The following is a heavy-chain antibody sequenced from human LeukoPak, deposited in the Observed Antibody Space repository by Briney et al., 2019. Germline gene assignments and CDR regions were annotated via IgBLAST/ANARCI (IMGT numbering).Heavy chain of an antibody. V-gene: IGHV1-2*02. CDR1: GYTFTSYY. CDR2: INPNSGGT. J-gene: IGHJ4*02. D-gene: IGHD4-17*01. CDR3: ARATTVTPDTPDY. Sequence: ASVKVSCKASGYTFTSYYMHWVRQAPGQGLEWMGWINPNSGGTNYAQKFQGRVTMTRDTSISTAYMELSRLRSDDTAVYYCARATTVTPDTPDYWGQGTLVTVSS.